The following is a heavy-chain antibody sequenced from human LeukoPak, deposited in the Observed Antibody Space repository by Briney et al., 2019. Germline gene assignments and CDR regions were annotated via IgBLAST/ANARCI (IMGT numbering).Heavy chain of an antibody. J-gene: IGHJ3*02. V-gene: IGHV3-48*01. D-gene: IGHD3-16*02. Sequence: GGSLRLSCTASGFTFSSYSMNWVRQAPGKGLEWVSYISSSGSTIYYADSVKGRFTISRDNSKNTLFLQMNSLRAEDTALYYCAKDYRMIAFGGVIGIDAFDIWGQGTMVTVSS. CDR2: ISSSGSTI. CDR3: AKDYRMIAFGGVIGIDAFDI. CDR1: GFTFSSYS.